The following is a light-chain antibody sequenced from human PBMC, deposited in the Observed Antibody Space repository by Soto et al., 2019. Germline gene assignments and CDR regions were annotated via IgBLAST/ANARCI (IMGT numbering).Light chain of an antibody. CDR2: DAS. CDR3: QHRSNWLSLT. Sequence: EIVLTQSPVTLSLSRGERATLSCRASHSVSSYLAWYQQKPGQAPRLLIYDASNRAADIPARFSASGSGTDFTLTISSLEPEDFAVYYCQHRSNWLSLTFGGGTKVDIK. CDR1: HSVSSY. J-gene: IGKJ4*01. V-gene: IGKV3-11*01.